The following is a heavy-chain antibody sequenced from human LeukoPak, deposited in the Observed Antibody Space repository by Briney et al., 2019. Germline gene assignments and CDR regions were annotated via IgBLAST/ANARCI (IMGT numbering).Heavy chain of an antibody. CDR1: GFTVSSNY. D-gene: IGHD6-13*01. Sequence: PGGSLRLSCAASGFTVSSNYMSWVRQAPGKGLEWVSVIYSGGSTYYADSVKGRFTISRDNSENTLYLQMNSLRAEDTAVYYCARRRSSPSWFDPWGQGTLVTVSS. CDR3: ARRRSSPSWFDP. J-gene: IGHJ5*02. CDR2: IYSGGST. V-gene: IGHV3-66*04.